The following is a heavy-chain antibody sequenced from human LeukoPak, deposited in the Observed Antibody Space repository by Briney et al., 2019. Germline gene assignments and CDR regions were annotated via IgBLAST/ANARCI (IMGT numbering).Heavy chain of an antibody. J-gene: IGHJ5*02. CDR3: ARDPLPGQWLVRGYNWFDP. CDR2: ISSSSSYI. V-gene: IGHV3-21*01. CDR1: GFTFSSYS. Sequence: GGSLRLSCAASGFTFSSYSMNWVRQAPGKGLEWVSSISSSSSYIYYADSVKGRFTISRDNAKNSLYLQMNSLRAEDTAVYYRARDPLPGQWLVRGYNWFDPWGQGTLVTVS. D-gene: IGHD6-19*01.